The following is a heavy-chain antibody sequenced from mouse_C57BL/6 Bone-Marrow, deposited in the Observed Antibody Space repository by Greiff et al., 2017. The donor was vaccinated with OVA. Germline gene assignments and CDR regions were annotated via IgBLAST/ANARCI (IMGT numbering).Heavy chain of an antibody. J-gene: IGHJ1*03. V-gene: IGHV1-63*01. CDR1: GYTFTNYW. CDR3: ARSGFRYWYCDV. Sequence: QVQLQQSGAELVRPGTSVKMSCKASGYTFTNYWVGWAKQRPGHGLEWIGDIYPGGGYTNYNEKFKGKATLTADTSSNTAYLQFSSLTSEDSAIYYCARSGFRYWYCDVWGTGTTVTVSA. D-gene: IGHD1-3*01. CDR2: IYPGGGYT.